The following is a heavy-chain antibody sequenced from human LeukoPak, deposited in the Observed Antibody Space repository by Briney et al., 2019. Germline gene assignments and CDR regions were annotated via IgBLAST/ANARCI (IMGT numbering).Heavy chain of an antibody. J-gene: IGHJ2*01. D-gene: IGHD6-19*01. Sequence: SETLSLTCTVSNDSIHSYYWGWIRQPAGKGLEWIGRLYTSGTTDYNPSLKSRVSMSVDTSKNQFSLRLTSVTAADTAVYYCARGWGAANWYFDLWGRGTLVTV. CDR3: ARGWGAANWYFDL. V-gene: IGHV4-4*07. CDR2: LYTSGTT. CDR1: NDSIHSYY.